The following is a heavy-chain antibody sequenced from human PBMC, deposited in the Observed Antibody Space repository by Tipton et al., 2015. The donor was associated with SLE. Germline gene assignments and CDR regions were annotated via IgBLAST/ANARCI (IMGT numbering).Heavy chain of an antibody. V-gene: IGHV3-23*01. CDR1: GFILSNYA. CDR3: ARALGYFDWLLHY. CDR2: ITGSGGNT. Sequence: SLRLSCAASGFILSNYAMTWVRQAPGKGLEWVSTITGSGGNTYYADSVKGRFSISRDTSQNTLYLQMNILRAEDTAVYYCARALGYFDWLLHYWGQGTLVTVSS. J-gene: IGHJ4*02. D-gene: IGHD3-9*01.